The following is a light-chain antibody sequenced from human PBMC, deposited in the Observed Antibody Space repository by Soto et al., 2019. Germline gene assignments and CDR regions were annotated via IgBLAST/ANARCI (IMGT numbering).Light chain of an antibody. CDR2: GAS. CDR1: QSVSSN. V-gene: IGKV3-15*01. Sequence: EIVMTQSPATLSVSPGERATLSCRASQSVSSNLAWYQQKPGQAPRLLIYGASTSATGIPARFSGSGSGTEFTLTISSLQSEDFAVYYCQQYNNWPPCTFGQGTKVDIK. CDR3: QQYNNWPPCT. J-gene: IGKJ1*01.